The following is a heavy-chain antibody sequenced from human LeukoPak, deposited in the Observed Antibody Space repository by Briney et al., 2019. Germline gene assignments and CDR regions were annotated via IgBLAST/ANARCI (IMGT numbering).Heavy chain of an antibody. D-gene: IGHD3-22*01. V-gene: IGHV3-23*01. J-gene: IGHJ1*01. Sequence: GGSLRLSCAASGFTFSDYYMSWIRQAPGKGLEWVSAISGSGGSTYYADSVKGRFTISRDNSKNTLYLQMNSLRAEDTAVYYCAKLAGGYYPEYFQHWGQGTLVTVSS. CDR2: ISGSGGST. CDR1: GFTFSDYY. CDR3: AKLAGGYYPEYFQH.